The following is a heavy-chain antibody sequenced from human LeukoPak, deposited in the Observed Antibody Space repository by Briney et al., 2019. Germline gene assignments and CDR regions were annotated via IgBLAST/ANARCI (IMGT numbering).Heavy chain of an antibody. D-gene: IGHD3-9*01. CDR2: INSDGSST. CDR1: GFTLSSYW. J-gene: IGHJ4*02. V-gene: IGHV3-74*01. CDR3: VTDILTPGLFDY. Sequence: PGGSLRLSCAASGFTLSSYWMHWVRQAPGKGLVWVSRINSDGSSTSYADSVKGRFTISRDNAKNTLYLQMNSLRAEDTAVYYCVTDILTPGLFDYWGQGTLVTVSS.